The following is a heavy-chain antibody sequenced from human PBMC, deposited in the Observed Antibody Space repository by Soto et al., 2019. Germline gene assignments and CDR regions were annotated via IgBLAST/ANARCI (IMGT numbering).Heavy chain of an antibody. CDR1: GFTFDDYA. Sequence: EVQLVESGGGLVQPGRSLRLSCAASGFTFDDYAMHWFRQAPGKVLEGVSSITWNSGRIGYADSVKGRFTISRENAKNSLYLQMNRLRAEETSLYDWAKDDYSSSSGMDYWGQGNLVTVSS. CDR3: AKDDYSSSSGMDY. V-gene: IGHV3-9*01. J-gene: IGHJ4*02. D-gene: IGHD6-6*01. CDR2: ITWNSGRI.